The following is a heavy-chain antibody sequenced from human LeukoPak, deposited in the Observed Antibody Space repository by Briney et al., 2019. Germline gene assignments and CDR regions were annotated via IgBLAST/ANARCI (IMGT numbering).Heavy chain of an antibody. V-gene: IGHV4-59*12. J-gene: IGHJ4*02. CDR1: GGSTTSYY. D-gene: IGHD5-18*01. CDR3: ARANGYGLLDY. CDR2: IHFSGST. Sequence: ETLSLTCSVSGGSTTSYYWSWVRQSPGKGLEWIGYIHFSGSTNYNPSLKSRVTISIDTSKNQFSLKLSSVTAADTAVYYCARANGYGLLDYWGQGTLVTVSS.